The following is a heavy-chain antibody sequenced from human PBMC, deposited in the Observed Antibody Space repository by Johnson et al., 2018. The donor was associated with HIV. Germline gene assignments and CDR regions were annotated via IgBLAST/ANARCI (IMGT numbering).Heavy chain of an antibody. D-gene: IGHD3-3*01. CDR1: GFTFDDYG. J-gene: IGHJ3*02. V-gene: IGHV3-20*04. Sequence: VRLVESGGGMIRPGGSLRLSCAASGFTFDDYGMSWVRQGPGKGLEWVSGINWNGGSTGYADSVKGRFTISRENAKNSLYLQMKSVRAEATAFYYGARDSRPDAYDFWSGYWAFDIWCQGTMVTVSS. CDR3: ARDSRPDAYDFWSGYWAFDI. CDR2: INWNGGST.